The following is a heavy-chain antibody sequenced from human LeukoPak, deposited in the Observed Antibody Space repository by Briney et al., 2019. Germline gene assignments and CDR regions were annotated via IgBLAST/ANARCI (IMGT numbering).Heavy chain of an antibody. J-gene: IGHJ4*02. CDR2: MSPNSGNT. CDR1: GGTFSSYA. V-gene: IGHV1-8*02. D-gene: IGHD7-27*01. Sequence: ASVKVSCKASGGTFSSYAISWVRQATGQGLEWMGWMSPNSGNTGYAQKFQGRVTMTRDTSTGTAYLELSSLRSEDSAVYYCERTPPNWGADFWGQGTLVTVSS. CDR3: ERTPPNWGADF.